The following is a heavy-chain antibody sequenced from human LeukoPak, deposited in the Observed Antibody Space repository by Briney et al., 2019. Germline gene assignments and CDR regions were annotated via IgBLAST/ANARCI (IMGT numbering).Heavy chain of an antibody. V-gene: IGHV3-13*01. D-gene: IGHD6-13*01. CDR1: GFTFSSYA. CDR2: IGTAGEI. CDR3: ARAAYSSTWYSRYFDL. Sequence: GSLRLSCAASGFTFSSYAMSWVRQATGKGLEWVSGIGTAGEIYYPGSVKGRFTISRENAKNSLYLQMNSLRAGDTAVYYCARAAYSSTWYSRYFDLWGRGTLVTVSS. J-gene: IGHJ2*01.